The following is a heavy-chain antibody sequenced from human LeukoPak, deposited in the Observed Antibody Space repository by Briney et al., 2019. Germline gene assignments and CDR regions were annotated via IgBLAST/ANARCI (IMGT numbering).Heavy chain of an antibody. CDR1: GGSFSGYY. CDR3: AISGYAGGDNWYFDL. CDR2: INHCGST. J-gene: IGHJ2*01. D-gene: IGHD2-8*01. V-gene: IGHV4-34*01. Sequence: SETLSLTCAVYGGSFSGYYWSWIRQPPGKGLEWIGEINHCGSTNYNPSLKSRVTISVDTSKNQFSLKLSSVTAADTAVYYCAISGYAGGDNWYFDLWGRGTLVTVSS.